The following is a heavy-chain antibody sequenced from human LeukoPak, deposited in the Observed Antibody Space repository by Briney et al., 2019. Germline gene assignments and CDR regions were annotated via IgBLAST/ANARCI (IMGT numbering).Heavy chain of an antibody. CDR3: TGGGHYDSRGYYYDY. J-gene: IGHJ4*02. Sequence: ASVKVSCKASGYTFTSYEINWVRQAPGQGLEWMGWMNPNRGNTGYAQKFQGRVTMTRNTSISTAYMDLRSLRSDDTAVHYCTGGGHYDSRGYYYDYWGQGTLVTVSS. V-gene: IGHV1-8*01. CDR1: GYTFTSYE. CDR2: MNPNRGNT. D-gene: IGHD3-22*01.